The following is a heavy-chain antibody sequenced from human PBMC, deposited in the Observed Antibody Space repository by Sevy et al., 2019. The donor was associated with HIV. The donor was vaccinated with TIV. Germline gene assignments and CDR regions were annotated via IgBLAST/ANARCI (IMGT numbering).Heavy chain of an antibody. CDR3: AREYDYSHYAFDY. CDR2: ITSSGDTI. J-gene: IGHJ4*02. Sequence: GGSLRLSCAASGFTFSDYYMTWIRQAPGKGLEWVAYITSSGDTIYYADSVKGRFTISRDNAKNSLYLQMNNLRAEDTAVYYCAREYDYSHYAFDYWCQGPLVTVSS. D-gene: IGHD4-4*01. V-gene: IGHV3-11*01. CDR1: GFTFSDYY.